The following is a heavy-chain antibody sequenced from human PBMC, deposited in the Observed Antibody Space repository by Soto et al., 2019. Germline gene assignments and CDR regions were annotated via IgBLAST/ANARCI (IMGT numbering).Heavy chain of an antibody. Sequence: QVQLVESGGGLVEPGGSLRLSCAASGFTFRGSYMNWIRQAPGKGLEWVSYISNSGSTIYNADSVKGRFTISRDNAKNSLALQMNSLRAEDTAVYYCARGRYSGGGPYYFDYWGQGTLVTVSS. J-gene: IGHJ4*02. CDR1: GFTFRGSY. CDR3: ARGRYSGGGPYYFDY. CDR2: ISNSGSTI. D-gene: IGHD6-19*01. V-gene: IGHV3-11*01.